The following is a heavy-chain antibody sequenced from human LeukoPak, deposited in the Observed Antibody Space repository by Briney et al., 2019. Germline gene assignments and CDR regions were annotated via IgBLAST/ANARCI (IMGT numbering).Heavy chain of an antibody. CDR1: GFTVSSNY. V-gene: IGHV3-53*01. D-gene: IGHD3-16*01. CDR2: IYSGGST. Sequence: GGSLRLSCAASGFTVSSNYMSWVRQAPGKGLEWVSVIYSGGSTYYADSVKGRFTISRDNAKISVYLHMNSLRAEDTAVYYCARHLFTAPFDIWGQGTMVTVSS. J-gene: IGHJ3*02. CDR3: ARHLFTAPFDI.